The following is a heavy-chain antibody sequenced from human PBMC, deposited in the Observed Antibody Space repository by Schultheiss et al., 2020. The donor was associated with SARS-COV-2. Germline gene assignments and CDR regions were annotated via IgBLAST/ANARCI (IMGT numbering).Heavy chain of an antibody. CDR3: ARDGDGYCTNGVCSYFDY. D-gene: IGHD2-8*01. Sequence: GGSLRLSCAASGFTFSSYAMHWVRQAPGKGLEWVANIKQDGSEKYYVDSVKGRFTISRDNAKNSLYLQMNSLRAEDTAVYYCARDGDGYCTNGVCSYFDYWGQGTLVTVSS. V-gene: IGHV3-7*01. CDR2: IKQDGSEK. CDR1: GFTFSSYA. J-gene: IGHJ4*02.